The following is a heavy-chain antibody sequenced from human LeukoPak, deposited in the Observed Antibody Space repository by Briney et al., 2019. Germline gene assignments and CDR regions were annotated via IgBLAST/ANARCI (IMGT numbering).Heavy chain of an antibody. Sequence: GGSLRLSCAVSGFTFSSYVLTWVRQAPGKGLEWVSYISGGSSFTYYVDSVKGRFTISRDNAKNPLYLQMNSLRAEDTAVCYCARHLPYYYGSGNYYMDVWGKGTTVTISS. J-gene: IGHJ6*03. D-gene: IGHD3-10*01. CDR3: ARHLPYYYGSGNYYMDV. CDR1: GFTFSSYV. CDR2: ISGGSSFT. V-gene: IGHV3-21*04.